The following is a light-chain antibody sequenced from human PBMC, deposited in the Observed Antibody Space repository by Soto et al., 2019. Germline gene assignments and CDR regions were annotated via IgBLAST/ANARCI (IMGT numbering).Light chain of an antibody. J-gene: IGKJ1*01. Sequence: ETVLTQSPATLSVSPGERATLSCRASESVNGNLAWYQQKPGQAPRLLIYAASTRATGVPDRYSGSESGTEFTLTISSLQSEDFAVYYCHQYSNWPPYTFGLGTKVEFK. CDR2: AAS. CDR3: HQYSNWPPYT. V-gene: IGKV3-15*01. CDR1: ESVNGN.